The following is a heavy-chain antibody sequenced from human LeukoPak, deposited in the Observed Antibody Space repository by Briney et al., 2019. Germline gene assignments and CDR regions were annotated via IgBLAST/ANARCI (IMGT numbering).Heavy chain of an antibody. CDR3: ARGGSIAAAGTYGWFDP. D-gene: IGHD6-13*01. CDR1: GFTFSSYA. Sequence: GGSLRLSCAASGFTFSSYAMSWVRQAPGKGLEWVSVIYSGGSTYYADSVKGRFTISRDNSKNTLYLQMNSLRAEDTAVYYCARGGSIAAAGTYGWFDPWGQGTLVTVSS. V-gene: IGHV3-66*01. CDR2: IYSGGST. J-gene: IGHJ5*02.